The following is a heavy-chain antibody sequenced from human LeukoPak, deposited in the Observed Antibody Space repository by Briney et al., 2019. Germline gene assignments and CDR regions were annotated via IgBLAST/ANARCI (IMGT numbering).Heavy chain of an antibody. J-gene: IGHJ4*02. V-gene: IGHV3-33*01. Sequence: GGSLRLSCTASGFTFSSYGMHWVRQAPGSGLEWVAAIQYDGSIEYYADSVKGRFTISRDQSKNTLFLQVNSLRAKDTAVYYCARDSCGSPSCFDYWGQGTLVTVSS. D-gene: IGHD2-2*01. CDR3: ARDSCGSPSCFDY. CDR2: IQYDGSIE. CDR1: GFTFSSYG.